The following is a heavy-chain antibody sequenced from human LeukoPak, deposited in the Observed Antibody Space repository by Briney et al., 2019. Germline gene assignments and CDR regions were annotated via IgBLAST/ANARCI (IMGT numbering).Heavy chain of an antibody. CDR1: GYTFTTYA. CDR3: ARVPYYYDNNWFDP. V-gene: IGHV1-3*01. CDR2: INVGNANT. J-gene: IGHJ5*02. D-gene: IGHD3-22*01. Sequence: ASVKVSCRASGYTFTTYAIHWVRQAPGQRLEWMGWINVGNANTKYSQKLQGRVTITRDTSASTAYMELSTLRSEDTAVYYCARVPYYYDNNWFDPWGQGTLVTVSS.